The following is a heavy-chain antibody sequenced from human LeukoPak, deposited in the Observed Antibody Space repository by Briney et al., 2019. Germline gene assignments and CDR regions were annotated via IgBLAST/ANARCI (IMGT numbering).Heavy chain of an antibody. CDR2: IYTSGST. D-gene: IGHD2-15*01. J-gene: IGHJ3*02. CDR3: ARDRPYPDIVVVGYGFDI. CDR1: GDSISSYY. V-gene: IGHV4-4*07. Sequence: SKTLSLTCTVSGDSISSYYWSWMRQPAGKGLEWIGRIYTSGSTTYNPSLKSRVIMSIDMSRNQFSLKVNSVTAADTAVYYCARDRPYPDIVVVGYGFDIWGQGTMVTVSS.